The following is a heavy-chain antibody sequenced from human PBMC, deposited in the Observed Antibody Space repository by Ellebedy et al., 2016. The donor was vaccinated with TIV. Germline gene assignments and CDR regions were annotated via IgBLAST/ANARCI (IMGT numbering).Heavy chain of an antibody. J-gene: IGHJ5*02. D-gene: IGHD2-21*01. CDR3: ARILGDSHRWVDP. Sequence: PGGSLRLSCAASGFSFSTSGMNRVRQAPGRGPEWVSYISTSGSETLYRDSVKGRFTISRDNAKNSLYLQMNNLRAEDTAVYYCARILGDSHRWVDPWGQGTLVTVSS. CDR2: ISTSGSET. V-gene: IGHV3-21*05. CDR1: GFSFSTSG.